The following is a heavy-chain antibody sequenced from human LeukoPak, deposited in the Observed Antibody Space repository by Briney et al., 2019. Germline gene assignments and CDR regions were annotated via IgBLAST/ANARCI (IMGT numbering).Heavy chain of an antibody. CDR3: ARRYDFWSGYSYYFDY. CDR2: INHSGST. J-gene: IGHJ4*02. V-gene: IGHV4-34*01. D-gene: IGHD3-3*01. Sequence: SETLSLTCAVYGGSFSGYYWSWIRQPPGKGLEWIGEINHSGSTNYNPSLKSRVTISVDTSKNQFSLKLSSVTAADTAVYYCARRYDFWSGYSYYFDYWGQGTLVTVSS. CDR1: GGSFSGYY.